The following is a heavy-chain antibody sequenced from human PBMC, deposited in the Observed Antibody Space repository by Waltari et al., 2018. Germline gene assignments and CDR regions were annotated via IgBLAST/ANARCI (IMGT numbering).Heavy chain of an antibody. J-gene: IGHJ3*02. CDR2: INHSGST. D-gene: IGHD4-17*01. CDR1: GWSFRGYY. Sequence: QVQLQQWGAGLLKPSETLSLTCAVYGWSFRGYYWSWIRQPPGKGLAWIGEINHSGSTNYNPTLKSRVTISVDTSKKQFSLRVSSVTAADTAVYYGARITTVTTSAFDIWGQGTMVTVSS. V-gene: IGHV4-34*01. CDR3: ARITTVTTSAFDI.